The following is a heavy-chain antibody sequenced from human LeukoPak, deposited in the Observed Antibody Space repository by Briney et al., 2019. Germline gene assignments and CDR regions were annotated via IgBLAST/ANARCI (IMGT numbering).Heavy chain of an antibody. CDR3: ARWRGLQSEFDC. CDR1: GYTSSSHS. J-gene: IGHJ4*02. D-gene: IGHD5-24*01. V-gene: IGHV3-7*01. Sequence: GGSLRLSCAASGYTSSSHSTGWARQARGKGLWGVATIGLDGAQKDFADSVKGRFTLSRDNAKNSLFLEMNRLRGEDTAVYYCARWRGLQSEFDCWGQGTLVSVSS. CDR2: IGLDGAQK.